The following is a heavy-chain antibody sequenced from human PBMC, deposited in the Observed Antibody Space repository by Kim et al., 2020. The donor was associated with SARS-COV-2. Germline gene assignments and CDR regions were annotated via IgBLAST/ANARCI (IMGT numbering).Heavy chain of an antibody. J-gene: IGHJ4*02. CDR3: ARDLAVRGVDY. V-gene: IGHV4-59*13. D-gene: IGHD3-10*01. Sequence: SETLSLTCTVSGGSISSYYWSWIRQPPGKGLEWIGYIYYSGSTNYNPSLKSRVTISVDTSKNQFSLKRSSVTAADTAVYYCARDLAVRGVDYWGQGTLVTVSS. CDR2: IYYSGST. CDR1: GGSISSYY.